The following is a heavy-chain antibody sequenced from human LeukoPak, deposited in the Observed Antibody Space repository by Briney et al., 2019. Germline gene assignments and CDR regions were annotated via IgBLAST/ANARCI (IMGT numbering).Heavy chain of an antibody. CDR3: AREPAWWLRPGGYFDY. CDR1: GFTFSNAW. Sequence: PGGSLRLSCAASGFTFSNAWMSWVRQAPGKGLEWVGRIKSKTDGGTTDYAAPVKGRFTISRDDSKNTLYLQMNSLKTEDTAVYYCAREPAWWLRPGGYFDYWGQGNLVTVSS. D-gene: IGHD5-12*01. CDR2: IKSKTDGGTT. V-gene: IGHV3-15*01. J-gene: IGHJ4*02.